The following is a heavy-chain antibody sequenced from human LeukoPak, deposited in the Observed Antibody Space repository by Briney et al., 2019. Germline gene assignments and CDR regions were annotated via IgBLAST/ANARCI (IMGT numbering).Heavy chain of an antibody. CDR2: IYYSGST. CDR3: ARDYYKHPSLVAKHPSPEYYYYYYMDV. CDR1: GGSISSSSYY. J-gene: IGHJ6*03. D-gene: IGHD3-22*01. Sequence: KPSETLSLTCTVSGGSISSSSYYWGWIRQPPGKGLEWIGSIYYSGSTYYNPSLKSRVTISVDTSKNQFSLKLSSVTVADTAVYYCARDYYKHPSLVAKHPSPEYYYYYYMDVWGKGTTVTVSS. V-gene: IGHV4-39*07.